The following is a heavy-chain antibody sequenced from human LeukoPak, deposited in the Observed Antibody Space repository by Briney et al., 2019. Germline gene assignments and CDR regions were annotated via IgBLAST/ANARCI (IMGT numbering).Heavy chain of an antibody. CDR1: GYTFTGYH. CDR3: ARVSDYYDSSGYYPYFDY. D-gene: IGHD3-22*01. V-gene: IGHV1-2*06. CDR2: INPNSGDT. J-gene: IGHJ4*02. Sequence: ASVKVSCKASGYTFTGYHIHWVRQAPGQGLEWMGRINPNSGDTNYAQKFQGRVTMTRDTSISTAYMELSRLRSDDTAVYYCARVSDYYDSSGYYPYFDYWGQGTLVTVSS.